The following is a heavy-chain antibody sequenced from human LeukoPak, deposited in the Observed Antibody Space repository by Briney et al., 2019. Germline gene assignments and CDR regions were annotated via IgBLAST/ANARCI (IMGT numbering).Heavy chain of an antibody. CDR1: GGSISSYY. CDR2: IYTSGST. D-gene: IGHD4-11*01. Sequence: SETLSLTCTVSGGSISSYYWSWIRQPAGKGLEWIGRIYTSGSTNYNPSLKSRVTISVDKSKNQFSLKLSSVTAADTDVYYCARNGRYSNLPSAAYYYYYMDVWGKGTTVTVSS. J-gene: IGHJ6*03. V-gene: IGHV4-4*07. CDR3: ARNGRYSNLPSAAYYYYYMDV.